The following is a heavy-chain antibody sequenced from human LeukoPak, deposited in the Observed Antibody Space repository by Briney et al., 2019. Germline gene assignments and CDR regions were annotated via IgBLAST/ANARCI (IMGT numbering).Heavy chain of an antibody. V-gene: IGHV3-7*01. J-gene: IGHJ4*01. Sequence: GGSLRLSCAVSGFTFTDYWMNWVRQAPGKGPEWVASIRQDGGEKSYVDSVKGRFTISRDNTKSSLYLQINSLRAEDTAVYYCARDGTAAGLYFDLWGQGTLVTVSS. CDR1: GFTFTDYW. CDR2: IRQDGGEK. CDR3: ARDGTAAGLYFDL. D-gene: IGHD6-13*01.